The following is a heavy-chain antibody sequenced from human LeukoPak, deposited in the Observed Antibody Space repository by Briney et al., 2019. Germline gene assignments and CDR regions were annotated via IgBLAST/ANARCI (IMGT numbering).Heavy chain of an antibody. CDR1: GFTFSSYE. CDR3: ARLNIVATIRYYYYYGLDV. CDR2: ISSSRSTI. J-gene: IGHJ6*04. V-gene: IGHV3-48*03. Sequence: GGSLRLSCAASGFTFSSYEMNWVRQAPGKGLEWVSYISSSRSTIYYAGSVKGRFTISRDNAKNSLYLQMNSLRAEDTAVYYCARLNIVATIRYYYYYGLDVWGKGTTVTVSS. D-gene: IGHD5-12*01.